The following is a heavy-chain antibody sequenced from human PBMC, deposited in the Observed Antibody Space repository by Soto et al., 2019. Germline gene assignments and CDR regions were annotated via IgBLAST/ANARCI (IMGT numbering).Heavy chain of an antibody. Sequence: PGGSLRLSCAASGFTFSSYAMSWVRQAPGKGLEWVSAISGSGGSTYYAESVKGRFTISRDNSKNTLYLQMNSLRAEDTAVFFCSKEITIFGVVINFPYYFDYWGQGTLVTVSS. J-gene: IGHJ4*02. D-gene: IGHD3-3*01. V-gene: IGHV3-23*01. CDR3: SKEITIFGVVINFPYYFDY. CDR1: GFTFSSYA. CDR2: ISGSGGST.